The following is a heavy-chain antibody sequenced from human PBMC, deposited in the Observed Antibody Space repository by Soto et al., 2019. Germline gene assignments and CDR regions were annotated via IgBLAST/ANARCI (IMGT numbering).Heavy chain of an antibody. CDR3: AREPQLWLHSAFDI. V-gene: IGHV3-30-3*01. Sequence: CLRLSCAASGFTFSSYAMHWVRQAPGKGLEWVAVISYDGSNKYYADSVKGRFTISRDNSKNTLYLQMNSLRAEDTAVYYCAREPQLWLHSAFDIWGQGTMVTVSS. J-gene: IGHJ3*02. CDR2: ISYDGSNK. CDR1: GFTFSSYA. D-gene: IGHD5-18*01.